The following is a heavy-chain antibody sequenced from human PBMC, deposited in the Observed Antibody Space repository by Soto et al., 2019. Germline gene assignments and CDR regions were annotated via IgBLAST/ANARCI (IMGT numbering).Heavy chain of an antibody. CDR2: IIPYYNTP. CDR3: ASGASRWYPYFFDS. V-gene: IGHV1-69*01. D-gene: IGHD6-13*01. CDR1: EGTFNSYA. J-gene: IGHJ4*02. Sequence: QAQVVQSGAEVRKPGSSVKLSCKASEGTFNSYAIAWVRQAPGQGLEWMGGIIPYYNTPNYAQKFQDRVTIPADDSTNTVYMELSSLRSDDTAVYFCASGASRWYPYFFDSWAQGTLVTVSS.